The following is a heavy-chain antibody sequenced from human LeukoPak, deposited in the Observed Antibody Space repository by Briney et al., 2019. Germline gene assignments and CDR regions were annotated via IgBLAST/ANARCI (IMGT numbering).Heavy chain of an antibody. V-gene: IGHV1-18*01. D-gene: IGHD5-24*01. CDR2: ISAYNGNT. Sequence: ASGKVSCKASGYTVTSYGISSVRQAPGQGLEWMGWISAYNGNTNYEQKLQGRVTMTTETSTSTAYMELRSLRSDDKAVYYCAREGDGYIAWGQGTLVTVSS. J-gene: IGHJ4*02. CDR3: AREGDGYIA. CDR1: GYTVTSYG.